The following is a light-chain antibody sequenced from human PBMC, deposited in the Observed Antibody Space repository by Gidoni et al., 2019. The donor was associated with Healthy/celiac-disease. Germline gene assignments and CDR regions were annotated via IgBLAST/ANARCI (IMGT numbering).Light chain of an antibody. CDR1: QSVSSSY. J-gene: IGKJ5*01. Sequence: ERVLTQSPGTLSLSTGERATLSCRASQSVSSSYLAWYQQKPGQAPRLLIYGASSRATGIPDRFSGSGSGTDFTLTISRLEPEDFAVYYCQQYGSSPLTFXQXTRLEIK. CDR2: GAS. CDR3: QQYGSSPLT. V-gene: IGKV3-20*01.